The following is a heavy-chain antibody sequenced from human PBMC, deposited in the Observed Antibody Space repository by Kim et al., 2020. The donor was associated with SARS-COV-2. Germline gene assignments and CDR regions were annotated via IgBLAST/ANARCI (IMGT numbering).Heavy chain of an antibody. V-gene: IGHV4-59*08. D-gene: IGHD6-19*01. J-gene: IGHJ4*02. CDR1: GGSISSYY. CDR2: IYYSGST. Sequence: SETLSLTCTVSGGSISSYYWSWIRQPPGKGLEWIGYIYYSGSTNYNPSLKSRVTISVDTSKNQFSLKLSSVTAADTAVYYCARWTNSGWYYFDYWGQGTLVTVSS. CDR3: ARWTNSGWYYFDY.